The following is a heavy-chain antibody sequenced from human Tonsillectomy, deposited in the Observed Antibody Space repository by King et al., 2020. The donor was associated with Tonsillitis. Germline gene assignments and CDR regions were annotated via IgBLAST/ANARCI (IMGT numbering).Heavy chain of an antibody. V-gene: IGHV3-30-3*01. CDR1: GFTFSSYA. CDR2: ISYDGSNE. J-gene: IGHJ3*02. Sequence: QLVQSGGGVVQPGRSLRLSCAASGFTFSSYAMHWVRQAPGKGLEWVAVISYDGSNEYYADSVKGRFTISRDNSKNTLSLQMNSLRAEDTAVYYCAIPGGGYSYINAFDIWGQGTMVTVSS. D-gene: IGHD5-18*01. CDR3: AIPGGGYSYINAFDI.